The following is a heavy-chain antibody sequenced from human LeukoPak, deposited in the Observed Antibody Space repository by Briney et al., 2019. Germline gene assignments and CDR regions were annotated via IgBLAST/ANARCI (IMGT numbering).Heavy chain of an antibody. D-gene: IGHD5-12*01. J-gene: IGHJ4*02. V-gene: IGHV4-39*07. CDR3: ARNRYSGYDPRRYLFDY. CDR1: GGSITSSSYY. CDR2: INHSGST. Sequence: PSETLSLTCTVSGGSITSSSYYSGWFRQPPGKGLEWIGEINHSGSTNYNPSLKSRVTISVDTSKNQFSLKLSSVTAADTAVYYCARNRYSGYDPRRYLFDYWGQGTLVTVSS.